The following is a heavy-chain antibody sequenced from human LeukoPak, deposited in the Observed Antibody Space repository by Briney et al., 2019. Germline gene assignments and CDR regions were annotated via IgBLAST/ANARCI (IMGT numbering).Heavy chain of an antibody. CDR2: IYYSGST. J-gene: IGHJ2*01. CDR1: GGSISSYY. V-gene: IGHV4-59*08. CDR3: ARSGSGSWYFDL. Sequence: SETLSPTCTVSGGSISSYYWSWIRQPPGKGLEWIGYIYYSGSTNYNPSLKSRVTISVDTSKNQFSLKLSSVTAADTAVYYCARSGSGSWYFDLWGRGTLVTVSS. D-gene: IGHD3-22*01.